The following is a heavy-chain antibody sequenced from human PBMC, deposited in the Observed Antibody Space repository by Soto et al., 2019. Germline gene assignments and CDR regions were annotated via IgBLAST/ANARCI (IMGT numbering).Heavy chain of an antibody. J-gene: IGHJ4*02. D-gene: IGHD2-15*01. CDR2: INPNGGST. CDR1: GYTFTSSY. V-gene: IGHV1-46*01. Sequence: QVQLVQSGAEVKKPGASVKLSCKASGYTFTSSYVHWVRQAPGQGLERVAIINPNGGSTNYAQEFKGRVTVTRDTSTSTVFMELSSLHSDDTAVYYLARDLLAANYWSQGTLVTVSS. CDR3: ARDLLAANY.